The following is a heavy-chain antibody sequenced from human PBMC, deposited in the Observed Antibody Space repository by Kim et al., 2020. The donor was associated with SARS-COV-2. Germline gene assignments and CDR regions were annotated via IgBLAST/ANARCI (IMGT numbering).Heavy chain of an antibody. CDR1: GFTFSSYA. CDR3: AKDNIQWLVPDYYYYYGMDV. V-gene: IGHV3-23*01. Sequence: GGSLRLSCAASGFTFSSYAMSWVRQAPGKGLEWVSAISGSGGNTYYADSVKGRFTISRDNSKNTLYLQMNSLRAEDTAVYYCAKDNIQWLVPDYYYYYGMDVWGQGTTVTVSS. J-gene: IGHJ6*02. D-gene: IGHD6-19*01. CDR2: ISGSGGNT.